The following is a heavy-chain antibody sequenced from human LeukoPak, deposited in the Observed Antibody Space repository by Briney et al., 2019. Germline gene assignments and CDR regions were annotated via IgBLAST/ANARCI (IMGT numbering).Heavy chain of an antibody. CDR1: GFTFSSYS. J-gene: IGHJ4*02. D-gene: IGHD2-15*01. CDR2: ISSSSSYI. Sequence: KSGGSLRLSCAASGFTFSSYSMNWVRQAPGKGLEWVSFISSSSSYIYYADSVKGRFTISRDNAKNSLYLQMNSLRAEDTAVYYCARAHRGYCSGGSCYSVDYWGQGTLVTVSS. CDR3: ARAHRGYCSGGSCYSVDY. V-gene: IGHV3-21*01.